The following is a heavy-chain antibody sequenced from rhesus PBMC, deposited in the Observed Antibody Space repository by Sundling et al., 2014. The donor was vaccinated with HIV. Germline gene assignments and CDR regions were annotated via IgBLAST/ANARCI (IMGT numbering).Heavy chain of an antibody. V-gene: IGHV4-165*01. D-gene: IGHD5-42*01. Sequence: QVQLQESGPGLVKPSETLSLTCAVSGGSFSGFYWGWIRQPPGKGLEWIGYISGNTESTNNNPSLSGRVTISMDTSKNQFSLKVSSVTAADTAVYYCARERGSRVDFWGQGVLVTVSS. CDR3: ARERGSRVDF. CDR1: GGSFSGFY. J-gene: IGHJ4*01. CDR2: ISGNTEST.